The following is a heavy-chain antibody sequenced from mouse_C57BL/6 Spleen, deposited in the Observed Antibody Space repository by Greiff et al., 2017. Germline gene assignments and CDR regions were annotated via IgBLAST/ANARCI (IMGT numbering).Heavy chain of an antibody. CDR3: AVEWDLGY. Sequence: QVQLQQPGAELVQPGASVKLSCTASGYTFTSYWITWVKQRPGQGLEWIGDIYPGSGSSNYNEKFKSKDTLTVATSSSTAYMQLSSLTSEDSAVYYCAVEWDLGYWGQGTTLTVSS. CDR1: GYTFTSYW. J-gene: IGHJ2*01. D-gene: IGHD1-3*01. V-gene: IGHV1-55*01. CDR2: IYPGSGSS.